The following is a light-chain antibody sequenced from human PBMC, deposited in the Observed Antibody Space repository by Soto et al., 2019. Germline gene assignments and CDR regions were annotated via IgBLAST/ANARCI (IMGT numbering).Light chain of an antibody. V-gene: IGKV3-20*01. J-gene: IGKJ1*01. CDR2: GAS. CDR3: QQFGDSPKP. CDR1: QRVDSNY. Sequence: EIVLTQSPGTLYLSPGERATLSYRTSQRVDSNYLAWYQQKPGQAPRLLIYGASSRATGVPGRFSGSGSGTDFTLTISRLEPEDFAVYHCQQFGDSPKPFGQGTTVEIK.